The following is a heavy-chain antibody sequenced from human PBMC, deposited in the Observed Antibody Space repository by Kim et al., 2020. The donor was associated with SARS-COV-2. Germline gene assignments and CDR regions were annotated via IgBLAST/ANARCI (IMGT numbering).Heavy chain of an antibody. CDR2: IYYSGST. V-gene: IGHV4-59*01. D-gene: IGHD2-15*01. CDR3: ARAGTEYCSGGSCYSTWAVDY. Sequence: SETLSLTCTVSGGSISSYYWSWIRQPPGKGLEWIGYIYYSGSTNYNPSLKSRVTISVDTSKNQFSLKLSSVTAADTAVYYCARAGTEYCSGGSCYSTWAVDYWGQGTLVTVSS. J-gene: IGHJ4*02. CDR1: GGSISSYY.